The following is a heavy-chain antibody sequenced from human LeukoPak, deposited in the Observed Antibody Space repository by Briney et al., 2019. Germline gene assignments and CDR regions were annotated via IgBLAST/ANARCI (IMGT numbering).Heavy chain of an antibody. CDR2: ISSSSNTI. V-gene: IGHV3-48*02. CDR3: ARNYYDSSGSMWY. D-gene: IGHD3-22*01. CDR1: GFTSSSYS. J-gene: IGHJ4*02. Sequence: GGSLRLSCAASGFTSSSYSMNWVRQAPGKGLEWVSYISSSSNTIYYADSVKGRFTISRDNAKNSLYLQMNSLRDEDTAVYYCARNYYDSSGSMWYWGQGTLVTVSS.